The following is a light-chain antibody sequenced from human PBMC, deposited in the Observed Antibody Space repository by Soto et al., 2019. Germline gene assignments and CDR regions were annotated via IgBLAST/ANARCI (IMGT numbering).Light chain of an antibody. CDR2: GAF. CDR3: QQRNVWPPVT. J-gene: IGKJ5*01. V-gene: IGKV3-11*01. CDR1: PSVTNY. Sequence: IVLTQSPATLSLSPGERATLSCRASPSVTNYLAWYQQRPGQAPRLLIFGAFNRATGIPARFSGSGSGTDFTLTISSLEPEDSAVYYCQQRNVWPPVTFGQGTRLEI.